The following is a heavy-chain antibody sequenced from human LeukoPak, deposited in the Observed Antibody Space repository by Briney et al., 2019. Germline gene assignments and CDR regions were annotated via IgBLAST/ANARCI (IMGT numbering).Heavy chain of an antibody. J-gene: IGHJ4*02. Sequence: GGSLRLSCAASGFTFSDYYVSWIRQAPGKGLEWVSFILSSGGAIYYADSVRGRFTISRDNAKNSLSLQMNSLRAEDTAVYYCARGGRYYDSSAYYYFDYWGQGTLVTVSS. CDR3: ARGGRYYDSSAYYYFDY. D-gene: IGHD3-22*01. V-gene: IGHV3-11*04. CDR1: GFTFSDYY. CDR2: ILSSGGAI.